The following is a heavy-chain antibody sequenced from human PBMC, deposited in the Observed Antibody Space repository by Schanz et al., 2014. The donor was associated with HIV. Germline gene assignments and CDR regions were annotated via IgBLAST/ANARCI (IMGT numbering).Heavy chain of an antibody. D-gene: IGHD5-12*01. J-gene: IGHJ4*02. Sequence: QVQLVQSGAEVKNPGASVKVSCKASGYTFSSYDINWVRQATGQGLEWMGWMNPNSGHTGYAQKFQGRVDMTRTTSISTAYMELRGLTSEDTAVYFCARGAAEMATMTPWRYWGQGTLVTVSS. V-gene: IGHV1-8*01. CDR1: GYTFSSYD. CDR2: MNPNSGHT. CDR3: ARGAAEMATMTPWRY.